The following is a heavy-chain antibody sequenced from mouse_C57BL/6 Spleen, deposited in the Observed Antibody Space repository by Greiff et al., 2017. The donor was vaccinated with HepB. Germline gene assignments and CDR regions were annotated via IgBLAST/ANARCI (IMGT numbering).Heavy chain of an antibody. CDR3: ARSRRDYDYDGTWFAY. CDR2: IDPSDSYT. CDR1: GYTFTSYW. Sequence: QVQLKQPGAELVMPGASVKLSCKASGYTFTSYWMHWVKQRPGRGLEWIGEIDPSDSYTNYNQKFKGKSTLTVDKSSSTAYMQLSSLTSEDSAVYYCARSRRDYDYDGTWFAYWGQGTLVTVSA. V-gene: IGHV1-69*01. J-gene: IGHJ3*01. D-gene: IGHD2-4*01.